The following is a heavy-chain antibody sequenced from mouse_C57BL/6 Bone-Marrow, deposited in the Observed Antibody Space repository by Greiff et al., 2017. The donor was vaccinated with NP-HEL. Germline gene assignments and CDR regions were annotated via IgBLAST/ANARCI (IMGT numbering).Heavy chain of an antibody. CDR1: GFTFSDYY. Sequence: EVNVVESGGGLVQPGGSLKLSCAASGFTFSDYYMYWVRQTPEKRLEWVAYISNGGGSTYYPDTVKGRFTISRDNAKKTLYLQMSRLKSEDTAMYYCARPSDYYGSSYYYAMDYWGQGTSVTVSS. J-gene: IGHJ4*01. D-gene: IGHD1-1*01. CDR2: ISNGGGST. V-gene: IGHV5-12*01. CDR3: ARPSDYYGSSYYYAMDY.